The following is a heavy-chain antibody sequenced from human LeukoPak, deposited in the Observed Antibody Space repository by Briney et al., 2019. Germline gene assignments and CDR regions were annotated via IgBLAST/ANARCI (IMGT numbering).Heavy chain of an antibody. CDR2: ISWNSGSI. CDR1: GFTLDDYA. CDR3: AKDRQWELLNGMDV. Sequence: GRSLRLSCAASGFTLDDYAMHWVRQAPGKGLKWVSGISWNSGSIGYADSVKGRFTISRDNAKNPLYLQMNSLRAEDTALYYCAKDRQWELLNGMDVSGQGTTVTVSS. J-gene: IGHJ6*02. V-gene: IGHV3-9*01. D-gene: IGHD1-26*01.